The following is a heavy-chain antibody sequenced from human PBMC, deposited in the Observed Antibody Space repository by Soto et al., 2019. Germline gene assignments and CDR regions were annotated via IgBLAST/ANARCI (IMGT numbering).Heavy chain of an antibody. V-gene: IGHV1-69*13. J-gene: IGHJ4*02. Sequence: SVKVSCKASGGTFSTYAISWVRQAPGQGLEWMGGIIPNLGTPYYAQNFQGRVTITADESTSTAYMELSSLRSEDTAVYYCARDQGVSSGYYLYYFDYWGQGTLVTVSS. D-gene: IGHD3-22*01. CDR1: GGTFSTYA. CDR3: ARDQGVSSGYYLYYFDY. CDR2: IIPNLGTP.